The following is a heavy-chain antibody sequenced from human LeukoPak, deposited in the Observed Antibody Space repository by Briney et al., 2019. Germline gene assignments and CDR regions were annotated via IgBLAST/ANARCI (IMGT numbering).Heavy chain of an antibody. CDR2: IYHSGST. Sequence: SETLSLTFTVSGGSISSGGYYWSWIRQPPGKGLEWIGYIYHSGSTYYNPSLKSRVTISVDRSKNQFSLKLSSVTAADTAVYYCASRYSSSWYSDYYYYYYGMDVWGQGTTVTVSS. V-gene: IGHV4-30-2*01. D-gene: IGHD6-13*01. J-gene: IGHJ6*02. CDR3: ASRYSSSWYSDYYYYYYGMDV. CDR1: GGSISSGGYY.